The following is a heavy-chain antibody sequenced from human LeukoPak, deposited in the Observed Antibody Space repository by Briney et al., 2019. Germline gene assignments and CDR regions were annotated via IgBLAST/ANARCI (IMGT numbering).Heavy chain of an antibody. CDR3: ARIHGTYCSSTSCYPAYYFDY. J-gene: IGHJ4*02. CDR2: IYTSGST. D-gene: IGHD2-2*01. CDR1: GGSISSYY. Sequence: PSETLSLTCTVSGGSISSYYWSWIRQPAGKGLEWIGHIYTSGSTNYNPSLTSRVIMSVDTSKNQFSLKLSSVTAADTDVYYCARIHGTYCSSTSCYPAYYFDYWGQGTLVTVSS. V-gene: IGHV4-4*07.